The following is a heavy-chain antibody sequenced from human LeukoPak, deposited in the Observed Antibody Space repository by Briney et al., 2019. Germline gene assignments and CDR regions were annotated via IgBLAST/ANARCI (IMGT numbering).Heavy chain of an antibody. CDR2: IKQDGSEK. V-gene: IGHV3-7*01. CDR3: AREWYYDSSGYFPGDWFDP. J-gene: IGHJ5*02. CDR1: GFTFSSYW. D-gene: IGHD3-22*01. Sequence: GGSLRLSCAASGFTFSSYWMSWVRQAPGKGLEWVANIKQDGSEKYYVDSVKGRFTISRDNAKNSLYLQMNSLRAKDTAVYYCAREWYYDSSGYFPGDWFDPWGQGTLVTVSS.